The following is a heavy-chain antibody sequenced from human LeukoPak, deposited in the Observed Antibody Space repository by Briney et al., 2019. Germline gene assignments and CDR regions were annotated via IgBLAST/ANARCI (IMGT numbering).Heavy chain of an antibody. CDR2: FNHSGST. J-gene: IGHJ3*02. Sequence: KPSETLSLTCAVCGGSFSGYYWSWIRQPPGKGLEWIGEFNHSGSTNYNPSLKSRVTISVDTSKNQFSLKLSSVTAADTAVYYCARVPQYLMVRGKRNDAFDIWGQGTMVTVSS. CDR3: ARVPQYLMVRGKRNDAFDI. D-gene: IGHD3-10*01. V-gene: IGHV4-34*01. CDR1: GGSFSGYY.